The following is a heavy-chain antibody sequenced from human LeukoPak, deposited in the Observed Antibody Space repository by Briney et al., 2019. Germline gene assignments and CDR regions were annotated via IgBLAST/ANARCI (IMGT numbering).Heavy chain of an antibody. CDR1: GFTFDDYA. Sequence: GGSLRLSCAASGFTFDDYAMHWVRQAPGKGLEWVSGISWNSGSIGYADSVKGRFTISGDNAKNSLYLQMNSLRAEDTAVYYCAREWEVGAIYYFDYWGQGTLVTVSS. CDR3: AREWEVGAIYYFDY. D-gene: IGHD1-26*01. J-gene: IGHJ4*02. V-gene: IGHV3-9*01. CDR2: ISWNSGSI.